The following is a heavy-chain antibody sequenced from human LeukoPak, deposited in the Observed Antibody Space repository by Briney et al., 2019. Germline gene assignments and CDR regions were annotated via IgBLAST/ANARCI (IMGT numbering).Heavy chain of an antibody. J-gene: IGHJ3*02. CDR2: IIPIIGTA. CDR1: GGTFSSYA. V-gene: IGHV1-69*01. CDR3: ATDPDYGDYGAFDI. Sequence: ASVKVSCKASGGTFSSYAISWVRQAPGQGLEWMGGIIPIIGTANYAQKFQGRVTITADESTSTAYMELSSLRSEDTAVYYCATDPDYGDYGAFDIWGQGTMVTVSS. D-gene: IGHD4-17*01.